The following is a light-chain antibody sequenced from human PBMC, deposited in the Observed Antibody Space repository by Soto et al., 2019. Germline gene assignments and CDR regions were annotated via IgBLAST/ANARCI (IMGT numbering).Light chain of an antibody. CDR1: SSDVGGYNY. Sequence: QSVLTQPAAVSGSPGQAITISCTGTSSDVGGYNYVSWYQQHPGKAPKLMIYEVSNRPSGVSDRFSGSKSGNTASLTISGLQAEDEADYYCTSYTSSNNPLFGTGTKVTVL. CDR3: TSYTSSNNPL. V-gene: IGLV2-14*01. CDR2: EVS. J-gene: IGLJ1*01.